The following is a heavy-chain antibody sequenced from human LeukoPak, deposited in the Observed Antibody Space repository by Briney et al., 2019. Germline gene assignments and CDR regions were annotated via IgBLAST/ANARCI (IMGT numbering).Heavy chain of an antibody. Sequence: SVKASCKASGDSFNNYIITWVRQAPGQGLEWMGGVLPLFNTPNYAQKFQGRISITTDASTHTSYLELRSLRSEDTAVYSCARVDRHHFYMDVWGKGTTVTVSS. CDR1: GDSFNNYI. J-gene: IGHJ6*03. CDR3: ARVDRHHFYMDV. V-gene: IGHV1-69*05. D-gene: IGHD1-14*01. CDR2: VLPLFNTP.